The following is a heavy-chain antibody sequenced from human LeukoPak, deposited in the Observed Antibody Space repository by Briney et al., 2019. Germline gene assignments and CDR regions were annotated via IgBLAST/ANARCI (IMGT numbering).Heavy chain of an antibody. CDR2: INPSGGST. CDR1: GYTFTSYY. V-gene: IGHV1-46*01. J-gene: IGHJ5*02. CDR3: ARAGQQPFNQYNWFDP. D-gene: IGHD6-13*01. Sequence: ASVKVSCKASGYTFTSYYMHWVRQAPGQGLEWMGIINPSGGSTSYAQKFQGRVTMTRDTSTSTVYMELSSLRSEDTAVYYCARAGQQPFNQYNWFDPWGQGTLVTVSS.